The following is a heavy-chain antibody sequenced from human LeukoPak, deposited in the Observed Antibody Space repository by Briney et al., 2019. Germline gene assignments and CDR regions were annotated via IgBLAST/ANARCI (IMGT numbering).Heavy chain of an antibody. Sequence: SETLSLTCTVSGGSISSNWWSWVRQPPGEGLEWIGEVFHSGRTTYNPSLGSRVTMSIDNTKNQFSLKLTSVTASDTAIYYCAGNSYYSVDYWGQGTLVTVSS. CDR1: GGSISSNW. D-gene: IGHD3-22*01. CDR2: VFHSGRT. CDR3: AGNSYYSVDY. V-gene: IGHV4-4*02. J-gene: IGHJ4*02.